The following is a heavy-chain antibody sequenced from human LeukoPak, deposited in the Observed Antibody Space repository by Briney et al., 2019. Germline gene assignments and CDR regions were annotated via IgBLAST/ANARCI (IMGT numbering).Heavy chain of an antibody. V-gene: IGHV3-33*06. Sequence: GGSLRLSCAASGFTFSSYGMHWVRQAPGKGLEWVAVIWYDGSNKYYADSVRGRFTISRDNSRNAVYLQMNSLRAEDTAIYYCAKDLNYLLWFGESYYYYGMDVWGQGTTVTVSS. D-gene: IGHD3-10*01. CDR1: GFTFSSYG. CDR2: IWYDGSNK. CDR3: AKDLNYLLWFGESYYYYGMDV. J-gene: IGHJ6*02.